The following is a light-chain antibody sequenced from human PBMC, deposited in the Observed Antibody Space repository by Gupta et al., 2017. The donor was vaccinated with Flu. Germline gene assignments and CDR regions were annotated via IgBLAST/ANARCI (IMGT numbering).Light chain of an antibody. J-gene: IGKJ1*01. CDR2: GAS. V-gene: IGKV3-20*01. CDR3: QQDQYARKR. CDR1: QSVSNTF. Sequence: EIVLTQSPGTLSMSPGDGVTLSCRASQSVSNTFLAWYQQKPGQAPKLLIYGASTRATGIPDRFRGGGSGTDFTLTISRLEPEDFAVYYCQQDQYARKRFGQGTKLEI.